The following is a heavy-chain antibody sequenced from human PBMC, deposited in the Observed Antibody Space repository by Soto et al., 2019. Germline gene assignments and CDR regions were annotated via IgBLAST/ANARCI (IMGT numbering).Heavy chain of an antibody. V-gene: IGHV3-23*01. J-gene: IGHJ1*01. CDR1: GFTFSSYA. CDR3: ATLAHCSSTSCHGGRNYFQY. D-gene: IGHD2-2*01. Sequence: GGSLRLSCAASGFTFSSYAMSWVRQAPGKGLEWVSAISGSGGSTYYADSVKGRFTISRDKSISTAYLQWSSLKASDTAMYYCATLAHCSSTSCHGGRNYFQYWGQGTLVTVSS. CDR2: ISGSGGST.